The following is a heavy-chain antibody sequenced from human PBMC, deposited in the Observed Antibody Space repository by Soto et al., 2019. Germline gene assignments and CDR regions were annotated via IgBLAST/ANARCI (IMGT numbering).Heavy chain of an antibody. Sequence: QVQLVESGGGVVQPGRSLRLSCAASGFTFSSYGMHWVRQAPGKGLEWVAVISYDGSNKYYADSVKGRFTISRDNSKNTLYLQMNSLRDEDTAVYYCAKDLMWALRVWLDYWGQGTLVTVSS. J-gene: IGHJ4*02. CDR3: AKDLMWALRVWLDY. CDR1: GFTFSSYG. D-gene: IGHD1-26*01. V-gene: IGHV3-30*18. CDR2: ISYDGSNK.